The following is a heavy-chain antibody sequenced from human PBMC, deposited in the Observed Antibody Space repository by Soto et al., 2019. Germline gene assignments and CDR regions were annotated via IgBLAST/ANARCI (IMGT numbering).Heavy chain of an antibody. CDR1: GASISGFY. J-gene: IGHJ5*02. Sequence: SETLSLTCTVSGASISGFYWSWIRKSAGKGLEWIGRIYATGTTDYNPSLKRRVMMSVDTSKKQFSLKLRSVTAADTAVYYCVRDGTKTLRDWFDPWGQGISVTSPQ. D-gene: IGHD1-1*01. V-gene: IGHV4-4*07. CDR2: IYATGTT. CDR3: VRDGTKTLRDWFDP.